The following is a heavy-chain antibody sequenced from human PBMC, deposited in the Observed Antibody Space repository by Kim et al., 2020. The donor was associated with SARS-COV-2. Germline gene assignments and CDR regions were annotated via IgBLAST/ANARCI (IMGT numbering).Heavy chain of an antibody. Sequence: SETLSLTCTVSGGSISRYYWSWIRQPPGKRLEWIGYIYNSGSTNYNPSLKSRVTISLDTSKNHFSLKLSSVTAADTAVYFCARSLDFSYYMDVWGRGTTVIVSS. CDR1: GGSISRYY. CDR2: IYNSGST. J-gene: IGHJ6*03. CDR3: ARSLDFSYYMDV. V-gene: IGHV4-59*01.